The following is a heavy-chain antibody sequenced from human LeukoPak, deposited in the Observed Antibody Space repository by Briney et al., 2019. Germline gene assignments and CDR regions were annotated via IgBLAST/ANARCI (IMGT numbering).Heavy chain of an antibody. J-gene: IGHJ4*02. Sequence: ASVKVSCKASGYTFIHFYLHWVRQAPGQGLEWMGIINPSGGSTNYAQKFQGRVTMTRDTSTSTVYMEPSSLKSEDTAVYYCAKDESSSWYLSVAGYFDDWGQGTLVTVSS. CDR2: INPSGGST. CDR1: GYTFIHFY. D-gene: IGHD6-13*01. V-gene: IGHV1-46*01. CDR3: AKDESSSWYLSVAGYFDD.